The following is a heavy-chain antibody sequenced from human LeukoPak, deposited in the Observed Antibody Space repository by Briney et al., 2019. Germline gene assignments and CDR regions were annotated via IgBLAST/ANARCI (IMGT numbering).Heavy chain of an antibody. V-gene: IGHV1-46*01. D-gene: IGHD6-6*01. J-gene: IGHJ4*02. CDR2: INPTGGST. CDR3: ARTAARRFDY. CDR1: GYTFPSYF. Sequence: ASVKVSCKASGYTFPSYFMRWVRQAPGQGLEWMGIINPTGGSTTYAQKFQGRVTMTRDTSTSTVYMELSSLRSDDTAVYYCARTAARRFDYWGQGTLVTVSS.